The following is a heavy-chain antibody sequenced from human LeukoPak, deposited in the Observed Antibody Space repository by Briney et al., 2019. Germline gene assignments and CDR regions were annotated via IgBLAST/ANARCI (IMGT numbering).Heavy chain of an antibody. CDR1: GYTFTKYW. D-gene: IGHD6-6*01. J-gene: IGHJ3*02. CDR2: IFPGDSDI. Sequence: GESLKISCKGSGYTFTKYWIGWVRQKAGKGLEWMGIIFPGDSDIRYSPSFQGQVTISADKSIRTGYPHWSSLKASDTAMYYCASPIAAVASDAFDIWGQGTMVTVSS. V-gene: IGHV5-51*01. CDR3: ASPIAAVASDAFDI.